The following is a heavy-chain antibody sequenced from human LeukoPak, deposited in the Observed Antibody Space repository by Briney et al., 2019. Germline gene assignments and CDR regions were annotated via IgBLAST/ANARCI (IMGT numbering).Heavy chain of an antibody. CDR1: GGSISSYY. CDR2: IYYSGGT. J-gene: IGHJ5*02. V-gene: IGHV4-59*01. Sequence: SETLSLTCTVSGGSISSYYWSWIRQPPGKGLEWIGYIYYSGGTNYNPSLKSRVTISVDTSKNQFSLKLSSVTAADTAVYYCARHKVVPAASFWFDPWGQGTLVTVSS. D-gene: IGHD2-2*01. CDR3: ARHKVVPAASFWFDP.